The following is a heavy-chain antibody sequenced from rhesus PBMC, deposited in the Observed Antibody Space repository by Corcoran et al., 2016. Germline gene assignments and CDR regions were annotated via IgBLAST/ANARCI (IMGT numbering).Heavy chain of an antibody. J-gene: IGHJ4*01. Sequence: QVQVVQSGAEVKKPGSSVKVSCKALGYTFSEYYMNWARQAPGQGLEWVGEINPKTGGTNYAQQFQGSVSMTRDTSTIPAYMELSSLRSEDTAVYYCARRRVATVAATYWGQGVLVTVSS. V-gene: IGHV1-138*01. CDR1: GYTFSEYY. D-gene: IGHD4-29*01. CDR2: INPKTGGT. CDR3: ARRRVATVAATY.